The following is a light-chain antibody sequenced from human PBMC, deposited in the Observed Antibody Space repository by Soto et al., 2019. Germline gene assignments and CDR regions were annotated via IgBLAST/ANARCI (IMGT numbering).Light chain of an antibody. CDR2: AAS. Sequence: DIQRTQSPSSLSASVGYRVTITCRASQSISSYLNWYQQKPVKAPKLLIYAASSLQSGVPSRFSGSGSGTDFTLTISSLRPEDFATYYCQQRYSTPYTFGERTKLDIK. V-gene: IGKV1-39*01. CDR3: QQRYSTPYT. CDR1: QSISSY. J-gene: IGKJ2*01.